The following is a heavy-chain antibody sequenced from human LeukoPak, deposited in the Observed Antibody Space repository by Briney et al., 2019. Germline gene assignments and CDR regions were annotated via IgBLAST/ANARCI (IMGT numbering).Heavy chain of an antibody. D-gene: IGHD2-2*02. Sequence: PSETLSLXCTVSGGSNSSYYWSWIRLPPGKGLEWIGYIYYSGSTNYNPSLKSRVTISVDTSKNQFPLKLSSVTAADTAVYYCARDRYCSSTSCYRFYYYMDVWGKGTTVTVSS. V-gene: IGHV4-59*01. J-gene: IGHJ6*03. CDR3: ARDRYCSSTSCYRFYYYMDV. CDR2: IYYSGST. CDR1: GGSNSSYY.